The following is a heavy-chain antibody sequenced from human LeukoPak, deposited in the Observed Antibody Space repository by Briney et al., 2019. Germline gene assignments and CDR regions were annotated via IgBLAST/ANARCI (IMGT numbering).Heavy chain of an antibody. CDR1: GFTFSSFA. CDR3: ARSLPYGTTWYGRSDF. D-gene: IGHD6-13*01. J-gene: IGHJ4*02. Sequence: GGSLRLSCAASGFTFSSFAMNWVRQAPGKGLEWVANIRQDGDTKYYVDSVKGRFTISRDNAMNSLYLQMNSLRAEDTAIYYCARSLPYGTTWYGRSDFWGQGTLVTVSS. V-gene: IGHV3-7*03. CDR2: IRQDGDTK.